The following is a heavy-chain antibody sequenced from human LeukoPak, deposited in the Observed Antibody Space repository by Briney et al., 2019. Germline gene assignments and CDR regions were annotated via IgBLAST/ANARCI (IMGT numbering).Heavy chain of an antibody. CDR2: ISSNGGST. D-gene: IGHD6-6*01. Sequence: GSLRLSCAASGFTFSNYAMHWVRQAPGKGLEYVSAISSNGGSTYYANSVKGRFTISRDTSENTLYLQMNSLRVDDTAVYYCARGGDRYGSSPRHYFGMDVWGQGTTVIVSS. V-gene: IGHV3-64*01. CDR3: ARGGDRYGSSPRHYFGMDV. J-gene: IGHJ6*02. CDR1: GFTFSNYA.